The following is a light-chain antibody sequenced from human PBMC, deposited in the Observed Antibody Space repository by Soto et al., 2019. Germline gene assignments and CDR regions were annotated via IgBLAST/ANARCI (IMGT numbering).Light chain of an antibody. CDR2: DAS. CDR3: QQRSNWPRFT. V-gene: IGKV3-11*01. CDR1: QSVSSY. J-gene: IGKJ3*01. Sequence: EIVLTQSPATLSLSRGERATLSCRASQSVSSYLAWYQQKPGQAPRLLIYDASNRATGIPARFSGSGSGTDFTLTISSLEPEDFAVYYCQQRSNWPRFTFGPGTKVDI.